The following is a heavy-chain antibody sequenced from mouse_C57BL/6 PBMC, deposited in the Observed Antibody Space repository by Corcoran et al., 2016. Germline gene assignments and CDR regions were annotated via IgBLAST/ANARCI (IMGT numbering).Heavy chain of an antibody. CDR1: GYTFTDYY. V-gene: IGHV1-26*01. CDR3: ARSRPYDGNY. J-gene: IGHJ2*01. Sequence: EVQLQQSGPELVKPGASVKISCKASGYTFTDYYMNWVKQSQGKSLEWIGDINPNNGGTSYNQKFKGKATLTVDKSSSTAYMELCSLTSEDSAVYYCARSRPYDGNYWGQGTTLTVTS. D-gene: IGHD2-3*01. CDR2: INPNNGGT.